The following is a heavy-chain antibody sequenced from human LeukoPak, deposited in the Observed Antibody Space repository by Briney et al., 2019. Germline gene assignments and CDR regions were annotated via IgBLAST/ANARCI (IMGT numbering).Heavy chain of an antibody. Sequence: GGSLRLSCGASGFTFSSYDMHWVRDATGKALEGVSAICTAGDPYYPGSVKGRFTISRENAKNSLYLQMNSLRAGDTAVYYCAREGCSSTSCYGMDVWGKGTTVTVSS. D-gene: IGHD2-2*01. J-gene: IGHJ6*04. CDR2: ICTAGDP. CDR1: GFTFSSYD. CDR3: AREGCSSTSCYGMDV. V-gene: IGHV3-13*05.